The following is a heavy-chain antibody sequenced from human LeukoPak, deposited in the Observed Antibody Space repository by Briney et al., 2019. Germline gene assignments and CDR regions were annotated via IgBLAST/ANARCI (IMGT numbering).Heavy chain of an antibody. V-gene: IGHV1-24*01. J-gene: IGHJ5*02. CDR3: ATRNRGYSYGYRFDP. CDR2: FDPEDGET. CDR1: GYTLTELS. Sequence: ASVKVSCKVSGYTLTELSMHWVRQAPGKGLEWMGGFDPEDGETIYAQKFQGRVTMTEDTSTETAYMELSSLRSEDTAVYYCATRNRGYSYGYRFDPWGQGTLVTVSS. D-gene: IGHD5-18*01.